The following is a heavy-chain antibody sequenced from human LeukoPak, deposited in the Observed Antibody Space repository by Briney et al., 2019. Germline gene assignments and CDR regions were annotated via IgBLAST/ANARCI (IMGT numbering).Heavy chain of an antibody. D-gene: IGHD6-19*01. CDR2: ISGSGGST. J-gene: IGHJ4*02. V-gene: IGHV3-23*01. Sequence: GGSLRLSCAASGLTFSRYGMSWVRQAPGKGLEWVSAISGSGGSTYYADSVKGRFTISRDNSKNTLYLQINSLRAEDTAVYYCAKDHLPGIVVADRDYWGQGTLVTVSS. CDR3: AKDHLPGIVVADRDY. CDR1: GLTFSRYG.